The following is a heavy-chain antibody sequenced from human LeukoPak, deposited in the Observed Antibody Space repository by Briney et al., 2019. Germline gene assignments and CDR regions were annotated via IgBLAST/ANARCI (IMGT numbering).Heavy chain of an antibody. CDR1: GYIFTGYY. CDR3: ANIDYVYHDAFDI. Sequence: ASVKVSCKASGYIFTGYYMHWVRQAPGQGLEWMGWITPNSGDTNSAQNFQGRVTMTRDTSISTAYMELTSLRSDDTAVYYCANIDYVYHDAFDIWGQGTMVTISS. D-gene: IGHD4-17*01. J-gene: IGHJ3*02. CDR2: ITPNSGDT. V-gene: IGHV1-2*02.